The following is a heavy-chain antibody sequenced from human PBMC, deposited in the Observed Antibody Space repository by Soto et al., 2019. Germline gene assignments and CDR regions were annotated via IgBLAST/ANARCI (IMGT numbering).Heavy chain of an antibody. D-gene: IGHD6-13*01. J-gene: IGHJ4*02. CDR3: ARARTSIAAAGLDY. CDR1: GFTFSSYA. Sequence: HPGGSLRLSCAASGFTFSSYAMSWVRQAPGKGLEWVSAISGSGGSTYYADSVKGRFTISRDNSKNTLYLQMNSLRAEDTAVYYCARARTSIAAAGLDYWGQGTLVTVSS. V-gene: IGHV3-23*01. CDR2: ISGSGGST.